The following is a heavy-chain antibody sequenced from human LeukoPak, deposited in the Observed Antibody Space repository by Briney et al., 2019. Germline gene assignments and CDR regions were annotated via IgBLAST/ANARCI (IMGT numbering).Heavy chain of an antibody. V-gene: IGHV1-69*05. CDR2: IIPIFGTA. D-gene: IGHD5-24*01. Sequence: SVKVSCEASGGTFSSYAISWVRQAPGQGLEWMGRIIPIFGTANYAQKFQGRVTITTDESTSTAYMELSSLRSEDTAVYYCASLMMVLEMATAMEAFDIWGQGTMVTVSS. CDR3: ASLMMVLEMATAMEAFDI. CDR1: GGTFSSYA. J-gene: IGHJ3*02.